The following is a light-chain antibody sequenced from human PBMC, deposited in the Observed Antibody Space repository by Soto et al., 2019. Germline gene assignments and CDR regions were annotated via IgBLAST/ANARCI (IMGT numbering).Light chain of an antibody. CDR2: LAS. V-gene: IGKV2-28*01. CDR1: QSLLHSNGYNY. J-gene: IGKJ1*01. CDR3: MQALQTPPT. Sequence: DIVMTQSPLSLPVTPGEPASISCRSSQSLLHSNGYNYLYWYLQKPGQSPQLLIYLASSRASGVPDRFSGSGSATDFTLKISRVEAEDVGVYYCMQALQTPPTFGQGTKVEIK.